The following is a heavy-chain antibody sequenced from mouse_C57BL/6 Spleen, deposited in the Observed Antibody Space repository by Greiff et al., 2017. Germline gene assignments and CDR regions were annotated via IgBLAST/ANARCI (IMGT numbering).Heavy chain of an antibody. D-gene: IGHD2-3*01. CDR3: ARDYDGY. Sequence: EVPLVESGGGLVKPGGSLKLSCAASGFTFSSYAMSWVRQTPEKRLEWVATISDGGSYTYYPDNVKGRFTISRDNAKNNLYLQMSHLKSEDTAMYYCARDYDGYWGQGTTLTVSS. J-gene: IGHJ2*01. CDR1: GFTFSSYA. CDR2: ISDGGSYT. V-gene: IGHV5-4*01.